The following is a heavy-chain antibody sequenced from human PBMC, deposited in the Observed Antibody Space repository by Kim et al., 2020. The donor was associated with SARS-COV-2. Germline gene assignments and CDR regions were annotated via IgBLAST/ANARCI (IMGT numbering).Heavy chain of an antibody. D-gene: IGHD1-26*01. Sequence: GGSLRLSCAASGFTFSSYGMHWVRQAPGKGLEWVAVISYDGSNKYYADSVKGRFTISRDNSKNTLYLQMNSLRAEDTAVYYCANMEPALDYWGQGTLVTVSS. J-gene: IGHJ4*02. CDR3: ANMEPALDY. V-gene: IGHV3-30*18. CDR2: ISYDGSNK. CDR1: GFTFSSYG.